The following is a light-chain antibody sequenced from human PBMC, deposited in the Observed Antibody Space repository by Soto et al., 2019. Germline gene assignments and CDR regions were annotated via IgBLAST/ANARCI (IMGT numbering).Light chain of an antibody. V-gene: IGKV1-5*03. CDR3: QHYNSFSEA. Sequence: DIRLSQSPPTLSLSVGARVTITSRASQTISSWLAWYQQKPGKAPKLLIYKASTLKSGVPSRFSGSGSGTEFTLTISSLQPDDFATYYCQHYNSFSEAFGQGTKVDIK. J-gene: IGKJ1*01. CDR2: KAS. CDR1: QTISSW.